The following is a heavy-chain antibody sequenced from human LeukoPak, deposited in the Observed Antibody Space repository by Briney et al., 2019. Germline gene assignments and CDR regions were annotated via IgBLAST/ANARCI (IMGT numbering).Heavy chain of an antibody. V-gene: IGHV3-30*02. CDR1: GFTFSSYG. Sequence: GGSLRLSCAASGFTFSSYGMHWVRQAPGKGLEWVAFIRYDGSNKYYADSVKGRFTISRDNSKNTLYLQMNSLRAEDTAVYYCAKDFYDSCGYSSPTDYWGQGTLVTVSS. CDR2: IRYDGSNK. D-gene: IGHD3-22*01. CDR3: AKDFYDSCGYSSPTDY. J-gene: IGHJ4*02.